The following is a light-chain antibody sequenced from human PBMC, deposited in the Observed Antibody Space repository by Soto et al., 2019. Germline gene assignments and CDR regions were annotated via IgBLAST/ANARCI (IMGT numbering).Light chain of an antibody. V-gene: IGKV1-9*01. J-gene: IGKJ3*01. Sequence: RLSLSPAAVSASVGDRVTITCRASQGIINYLAWYQQKPGKAPKLLIYGASTLQSGVPSRFGGSGSGTDFTLTVSSLQPEDFATYYCQHPFMYPPPFGPRTKVAVK. CDR3: QHPFMYPPP. CDR1: QGIINY. CDR2: GAS.